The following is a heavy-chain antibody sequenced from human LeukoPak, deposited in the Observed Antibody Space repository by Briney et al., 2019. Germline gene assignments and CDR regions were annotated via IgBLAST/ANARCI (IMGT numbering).Heavy chain of an antibody. J-gene: IGHJ4*02. CDR2: IYSGDNT. V-gene: IGHV3-66*01. Sequence: GGSLRLSCAASGFTVTSNYMSWVRQAPGTGLEWVSVIYSGDNTYYADSVKGRFTISRDNSKNSLYLQMNSLKTEDTAVYYCVRVASLVFDYWGQGTLVTVSS. CDR1: GFTVTSNY. CDR3: VRVASLVFDY. D-gene: IGHD2-15*01.